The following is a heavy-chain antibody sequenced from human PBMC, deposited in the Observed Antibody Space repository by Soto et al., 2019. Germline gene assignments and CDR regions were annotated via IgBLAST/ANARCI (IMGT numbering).Heavy chain of an antibody. CDR3: TKNDYGTINGRLAP. V-gene: IGHV1-3*01. Sequence: QVQLVQSGAEVKEPGASVKVSCKTSGYTFTKNALHWVRQAPGRGPEWMGWINPLNGYTKYSERFQGRVSITRDTSARTPFMELSSLRSEDTAIYYCTKNDYGTINGRLAPWGQGTLVTVSS. CDR1: GYTFTKNA. CDR2: INPLNGYT. D-gene: IGHD4-17*01. J-gene: IGHJ5*02.